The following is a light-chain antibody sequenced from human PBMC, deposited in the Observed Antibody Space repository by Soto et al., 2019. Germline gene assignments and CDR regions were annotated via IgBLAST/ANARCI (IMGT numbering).Light chain of an antibody. CDR3: QQLSSYPST. CDR2: DAS. J-gene: IGKJ4*01. V-gene: IGKV1-9*01. CDR1: QDSTKY. Sequence: IHLTQSTSSLSASLGDRVTITSRASQDSTKYLAWYQQKPGKAPNLLIYDASTLHSGVPSRFSGSGSGTDFTLTISGLQPEDFATYYCQQLSSYPSTFGGGSKVDIK.